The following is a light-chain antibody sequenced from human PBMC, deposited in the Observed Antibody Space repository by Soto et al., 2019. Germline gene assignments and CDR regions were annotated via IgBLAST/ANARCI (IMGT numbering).Light chain of an antibody. Sequence: QSVLAQPASVSSSAGQSIANYCTGTSSDVGGYDYVSWYQQHPDKAPKLIIYEVTKRPSGVSNRFSGSKSGNTASLTISGLQPDDEADYYCSSHTSGDTRVFGSGTKVTVL. CDR3: SSHTSGDTRV. J-gene: IGLJ1*01. V-gene: IGLV2-14*01. CDR1: SSDVGGYDY. CDR2: EVT.